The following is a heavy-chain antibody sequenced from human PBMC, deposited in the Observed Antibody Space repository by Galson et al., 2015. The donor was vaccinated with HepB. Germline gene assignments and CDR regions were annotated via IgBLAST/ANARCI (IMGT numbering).Heavy chain of an antibody. CDR2: IWYDGSNK. D-gene: IGHD3-10*01. V-gene: IGHV3-33*08. Sequence: SLRLSCAASGFTFSSYGIHWVRQAPGKGLEWVAVIWYDGSNKYYADSVKGRFTISRDNSKNTLYLQMNSLRAEDTAVYYCARSQGEWFGELLLDAFDIWGQGTMVTVSS. CDR3: ARSQGEWFGELLLDAFDI. CDR1: GFTFSSYG. J-gene: IGHJ3*02.